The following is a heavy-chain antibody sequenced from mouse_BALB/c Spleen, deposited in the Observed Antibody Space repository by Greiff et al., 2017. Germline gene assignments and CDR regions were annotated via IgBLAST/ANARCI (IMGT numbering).Heavy chain of an antibody. Sequence: VQLKESGPELVKPGASVKISCKASGYTFTDYNMHWVKQSHGKSLEWIGYIYPYNGGTGYNQKFKSKATLTVDNSSSTAYMELRSLTSEDSAVYYCAREGLRRRDAMDYWGQGTSVTVSS. V-gene: IGHV1S29*02. J-gene: IGHJ4*01. CDR2: IYPYNGGT. CDR1: GYTFTDYN. CDR3: AREGLRRRDAMDY. D-gene: IGHD2-4*01.